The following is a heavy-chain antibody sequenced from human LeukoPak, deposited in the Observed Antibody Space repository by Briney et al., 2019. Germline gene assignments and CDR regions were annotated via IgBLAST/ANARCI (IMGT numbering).Heavy chain of an antibody. CDR1: GYTFTNYG. J-gene: IGHJ4*02. D-gene: IGHD6-19*01. CDR2: ISAYNGNT. CDR3: ARDPSPWLVLDY. V-gene: IGHV1-18*04. Sequence: ASVKVSCKASGYTFTNYGIRWVRHAPGQGREWMGWISAYNGNTNHAQSLQGRVTMTTDTSTSTAYMELRSLRSDDTAVYYCARDPSPWLVLDYWGQGTLVTVSS.